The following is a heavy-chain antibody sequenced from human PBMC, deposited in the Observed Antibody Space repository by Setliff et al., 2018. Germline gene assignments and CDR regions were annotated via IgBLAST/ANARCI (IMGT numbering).Heavy chain of an antibody. CDR1: GFTFSRFW. Sequence: PGGSLRLSCAASGFTFSRFWMNWVRQAPGKGLEWVSGIRAGSDNIAYADSVKGRFTISRDNAKNSLYLQMNNLRAEDTATYYCAKDRVNDGYWDFDSWGQGIVVTVSS. J-gene: IGHJ4*02. CDR2: IRAGSDNI. CDR3: AKDRVNDGYWDFDS. D-gene: IGHD1-1*01. V-gene: IGHV3-21*04.